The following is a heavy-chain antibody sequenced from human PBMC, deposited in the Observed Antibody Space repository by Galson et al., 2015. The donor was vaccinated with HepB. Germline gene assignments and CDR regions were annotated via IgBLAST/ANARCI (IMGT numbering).Heavy chain of an antibody. CDR1: GGTLSNSG. D-gene: IGHD3-3*01. J-gene: IGHJ4*02. Sequence: SVKVSCKASGGTLSNSGINWVRQAPGEGLEWVGGIIPLFGTINYAQKFQGRVTITADESTSTAYMELSSLRSGDTAVYYCARGRDTLFGVVTHITSAFDSWGQGTLVAVSS. V-gene: IGHV1-69*13. CDR2: IIPLFGTI. CDR3: ARGRDTLFGVVTHITSAFDS.